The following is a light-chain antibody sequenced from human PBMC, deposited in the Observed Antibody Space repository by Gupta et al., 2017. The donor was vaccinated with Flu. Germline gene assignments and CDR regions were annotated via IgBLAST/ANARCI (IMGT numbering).Light chain of an antibody. CDR3: CSYAGSYISYL. CDR1: SSDVGGYIY. V-gene: IGLV2-11*01. J-gene: IGLJ1*01. Sequence: QSAMTQLRSGSGSPGQYVPISCTGTSSDVGGYIYVSLYHQHPVKAPKLMIYDVSKRPSGVPDRFSGSKSGNTASLTISGLQAEDEADYYCCSYAGSYISYLFGTGTKVTVL. CDR2: DVS.